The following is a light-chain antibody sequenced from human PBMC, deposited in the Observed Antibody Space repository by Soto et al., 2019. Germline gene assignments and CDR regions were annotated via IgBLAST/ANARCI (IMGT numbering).Light chain of an antibody. CDR3: QQYGSSLSLT. Sequence: EIVLTQSPGTLSLSPGERATLSCRASQSVSSSYLAWYQQKPGQAPRLLIYGASSRATGIPDRFSGSGSGTDFTLTISRLEHEYFSVYYCQQYGSSLSLTFGGGTKLDIK. CDR2: GAS. CDR1: QSVSSSY. J-gene: IGKJ4*01. V-gene: IGKV3-20*01.